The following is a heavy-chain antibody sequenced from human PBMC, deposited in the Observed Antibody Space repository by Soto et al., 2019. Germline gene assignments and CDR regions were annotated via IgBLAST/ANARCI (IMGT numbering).Heavy chain of an antibody. CDR2: ISAYNGNT. J-gene: IGHJ6*02. CDR1: GYTFTSYG. D-gene: IGHD3-3*01. Sequence: GASVKVSCKASGYTFTSYGISWVGQAPGQGLEWMGWISAYNGNTNYAQKLQGRVTMTTDTSTSTAYMELRSLRSDDTAVYYCARDGPPRFLEWSLQSYYYYYGMDVWGQGTTVTVSS. V-gene: IGHV1-18*04. CDR3: ARDGPPRFLEWSLQSYYYYYGMDV.